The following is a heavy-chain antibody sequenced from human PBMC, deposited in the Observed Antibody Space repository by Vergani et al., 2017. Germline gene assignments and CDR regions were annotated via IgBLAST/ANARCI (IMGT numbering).Heavy chain of an antibody. Sequence: QVQLQESGPGLVKPSQTLSLTCTVSGGSISSGGYYWSWIRQHPGKGLEWIGYIYYSGSTYYNPSLKSRVTISVDTSKNQFSLKLSSVSAADTAVYYCARGGDILTGYYGGWYFDLWGRGTLVTVSS. CDR2: IYYSGST. J-gene: IGHJ2*01. CDR1: GGSISSGGYY. D-gene: IGHD3-9*01. V-gene: IGHV4-31*03. CDR3: ARGGDILTGYYGGWYFDL.